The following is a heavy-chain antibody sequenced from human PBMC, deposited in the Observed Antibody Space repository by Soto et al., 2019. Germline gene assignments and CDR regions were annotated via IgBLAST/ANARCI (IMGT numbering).Heavy chain of an antibody. J-gene: IGHJ4*02. Sequence: QLQLQESGPGLVKPSETLSLTCTVSGGSISSSSYYWGWIRQPPGKGLEWIGSIYYSGSTYYNPSLKSRVTISVDTSKNQFSLKLSSVTAADTAVYYCAGKKKPYGDYFGAIRDYWGQGTLVTVSS. CDR3: AGKKKPYGDYFGAIRDY. CDR1: GGSISSSSYY. V-gene: IGHV4-39*01. D-gene: IGHD4-17*01. CDR2: IYYSGST.